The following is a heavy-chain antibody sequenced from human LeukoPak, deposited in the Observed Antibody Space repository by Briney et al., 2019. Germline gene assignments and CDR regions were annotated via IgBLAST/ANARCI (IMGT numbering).Heavy chain of an antibody. V-gene: IGHV4-38-2*01. CDR3: ARGGIVVAVDFDF. CDR2: IYHTGIS. D-gene: IGHD2-15*01. J-gene: IGHJ4*02. Sequence: SETLSLTCDVSGYSISNDYYWGWIRQPPGKGLEWIGSIYHTGISYYNPSLKSRVAISVDTSKNELFLKMRSVTAADTAVYYCARGGIVVAVDFDFWGRGTLVTVSS. CDR1: GYSISNDYY.